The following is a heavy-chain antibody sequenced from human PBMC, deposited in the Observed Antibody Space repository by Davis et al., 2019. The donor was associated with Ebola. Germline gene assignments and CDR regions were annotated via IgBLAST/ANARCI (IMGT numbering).Heavy chain of an antibody. V-gene: IGHV4-39*01. Sequence: MPGGSLRLSCTVSGGSMTSRGDFWAWLRQPPGENLEYIGSIYSTGSAYYNPSLKSRVTMFVDTSNNQFSLRLTSVTAADTAVYYCAGVGATDGGMDVWGQGTTVTVSS. D-gene: IGHD1-26*01. CDR1: GGSMTSRGDF. J-gene: IGHJ6*02. CDR2: IYSTGSA. CDR3: AGVGATDGGMDV.